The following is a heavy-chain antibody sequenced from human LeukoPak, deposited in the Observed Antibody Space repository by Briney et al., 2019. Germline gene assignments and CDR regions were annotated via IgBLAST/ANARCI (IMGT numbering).Heavy chain of an antibody. CDR2: LYSGSDT. CDR1: GFTVSTNY. Sequence: GGSLRLSCAASGFTVSTNYMKCVRQAPGKGLEWVSILYSGSDTYYADSVKGRFTISRDSSKNILSLQMNNLRAEDTAVYYCARVGDHFHWYLDLWGRGTLVTVSS. CDR3: ARVGDHFHWYLDL. D-gene: IGHD3-10*01. J-gene: IGHJ2*01. V-gene: IGHV3-53*01.